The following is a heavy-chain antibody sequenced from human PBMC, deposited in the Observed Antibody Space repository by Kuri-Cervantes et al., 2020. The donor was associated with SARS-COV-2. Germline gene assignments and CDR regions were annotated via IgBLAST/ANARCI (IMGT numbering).Heavy chain of an antibody. V-gene: IGHV4-59*01. CDR3: ARGIEIAALGTYWFDP. CDR2: IYYSGST. CDR1: GGSIRSYY. D-gene: IGHD6-6*01. Sequence: GSLRLSCTVSGGSIRSYYWSWIRQPPGKGLEWIGYIYYSGSTNYNPSLKSRVTISVDTSKNQFSLKLSSVTAADTAVYYCARGIEIAALGTYWFDPWGQGTLVTVSS. J-gene: IGHJ5*02.